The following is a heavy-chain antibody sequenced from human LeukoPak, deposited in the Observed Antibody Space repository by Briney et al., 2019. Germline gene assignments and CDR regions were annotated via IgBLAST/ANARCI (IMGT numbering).Heavy chain of an antibody. J-gene: IGHJ6*02. V-gene: IGHV1-69*13. CDR3: ARNSNNYYYIMDV. CDR2: IIPMFGTP. Sequence: SVKVSCKASGGTFNSYAISWVRQAPRQGLEWMGGIIPMFGTPNYAQKFRGRVTITADESTTTAYMELSSLRSEDTAVYYCARNSNNYYYIMDVWGQGTTVTVSS. CDR1: GGTFNSYA.